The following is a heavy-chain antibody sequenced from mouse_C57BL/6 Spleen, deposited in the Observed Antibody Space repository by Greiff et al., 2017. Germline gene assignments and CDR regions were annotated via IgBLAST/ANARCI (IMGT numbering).Heavy chain of an antibody. CDR2: IYPGSGNT. J-gene: IGHJ4*01. D-gene: IGHD2-4*01. Sequence: QVQLKQSGAELVRPGASVKLSCKASGYTFTDYYINWVKQRPGQGLEWIARIYPGSGNTYYNEKFKGKATLTAEKSSSTAYMQLSSLTSEDSAVYFCARGGYDYDYAMDYWGQGTSVTVSS. CDR3: ARGGYDYDYAMDY. V-gene: IGHV1-76*01. CDR1: GYTFTDYY.